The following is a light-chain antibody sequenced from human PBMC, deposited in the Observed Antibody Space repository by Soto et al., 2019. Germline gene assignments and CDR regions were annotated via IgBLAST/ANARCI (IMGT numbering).Light chain of an antibody. CDR3: QHYNTQSIT. Sequence: DIQLIQSPATLYASVGDRITITCRASENIFKFLAWYQQRSGRAPNLLIYAASDLETGVPSRFSGRGSGTEFTLTIDSLQPDDSATYYCQHYNTQSITFGGGTKVDVK. J-gene: IGKJ4*01. CDR1: ENIFKF. V-gene: IGKV1-5*01. CDR2: AAS.